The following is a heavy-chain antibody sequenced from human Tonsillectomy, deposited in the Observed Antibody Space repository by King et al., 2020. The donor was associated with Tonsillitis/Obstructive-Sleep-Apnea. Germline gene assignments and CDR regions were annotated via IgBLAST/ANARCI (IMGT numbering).Heavy chain of an antibody. CDR3: ARDSMSHYYDSSAYYTFNY. V-gene: IGHV1-18*01. CDR2: ISAHNGHT. J-gene: IGHJ4*02. Sequence: QLVQSGAEVRKPGASVKVSCKASGYTFTNYGISWVRQAPGQGLELMAWISAHNGHTNYAQKFQGRVTMTTDASTSTAYMELRSLRSDDTAVYYCARDSMSHYYDSSAYYTFNYWGQGTLVTVSS. D-gene: IGHD3-22*01. CDR1: GYTFTNYG.